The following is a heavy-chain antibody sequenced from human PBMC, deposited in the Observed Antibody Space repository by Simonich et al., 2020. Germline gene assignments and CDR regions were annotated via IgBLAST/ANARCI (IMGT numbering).Heavy chain of an antibody. CDR3: AKDLGERITMIVVVIDAFDI. CDR2: ISGSGGST. CDR1: GFTFSSYA. D-gene: IGHD3-22*01. V-gene: IGHV3-23*01. Sequence: GGGLVQPGGSLRLSCAASGFTFSSYAMSWVRQAPGKGLEWVSAISGSGGSTYYADSVKGRFTISRDNSKNTLYLQMNSLRAEDTAVYYCAKDLGERITMIVVVIDAFDIWAQGTMVTVSS. J-gene: IGHJ3*02.